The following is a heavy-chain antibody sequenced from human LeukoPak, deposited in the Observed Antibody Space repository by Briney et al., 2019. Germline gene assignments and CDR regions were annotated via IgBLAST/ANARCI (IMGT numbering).Heavy chain of an antibody. D-gene: IGHD5-18*01. CDR3: ARAGLPLIYPFALLFDP. CDR2: IYHSGST. V-gene: IGHV4-4*02. J-gene: IGHJ5*02. CDR1: GGSISSSNW. Sequence: KSSGTLPLTCAVSGGSISSSNWWSWVRQPPGKGLEWIGEIYHSGSTNYNPSLKSRVTISVDTSKNQFSLKLSSVTAADTAVYYCARAGLPLIYPFALLFDPWGQGTLVTVSS.